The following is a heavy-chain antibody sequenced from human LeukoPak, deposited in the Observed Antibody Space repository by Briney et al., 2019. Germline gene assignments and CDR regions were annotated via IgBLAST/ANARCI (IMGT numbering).Heavy chain of an antibody. CDR2: ISSSGSYI. CDR3: ARDPPTTVTTTGFDY. V-gene: IGHV3-21*01. D-gene: IGHD4-11*01. J-gene: IGHJ4*02. Sequence: GGSLRLSCAASGFTFSSYSMNWVRQAPGKGLEWVSSISSSGSYIYYADSVKGRFTISRDNAKNSLYLQMNSLRAEDTAVYYCARDPPTTVTTTGFDYWGQGTLVTVSS. CDR1: GFTFSSYS.